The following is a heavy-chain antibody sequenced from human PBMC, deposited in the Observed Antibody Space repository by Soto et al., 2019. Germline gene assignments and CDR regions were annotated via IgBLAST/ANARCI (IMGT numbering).Heavy chain of an antibody. V-gene: IGHV3-33*01. J-gene: IGHJ6*02. D-gene: IGHD6-13*01. CDR2: IWYDGSNK. CDR3: ARGRQQLVYGMDV. Sequence: GGSLRLSCAASGFTFSSYGMHWVRQAPGKGLEWVAVIWYDGSNKYYADSVKGRFTISRDNSKNTLYLQMNSLRAEDTAVYYCARGRQQLVYGMDVWGQGTTVTVSS. CDR1: GFTFSSYG.